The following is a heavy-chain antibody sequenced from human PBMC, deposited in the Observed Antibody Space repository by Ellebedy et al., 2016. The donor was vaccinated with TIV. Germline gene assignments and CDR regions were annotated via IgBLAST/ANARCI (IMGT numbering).Heavy chain of an antibody. CDR1: GFTLSLYW. CDR3: ARAAHFYSYGMDV. J-gene: IGHJ6*02. D-gene: IGHD2-21*01. Sequence: GESLKISXAASGFTLSLYWMGWVRQAPGKGLEWVANIKQDGSEKYYVDSVKGRFTISRDNAKSSLYLEMNSLRAEDTAVYYCARAAHFYSYGMDVWGQGTTVTVSS. CDR2: IKQDGSEK. V-gene: IGHV3-7*01.